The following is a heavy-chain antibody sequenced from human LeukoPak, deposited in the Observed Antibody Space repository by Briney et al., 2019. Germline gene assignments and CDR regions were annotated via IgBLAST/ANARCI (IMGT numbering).Heavy chain of an antibody. V-gene: IGHV4-39*01. D-gene: IGHD6-19*01. CDR3: ASVSSGVGHFDY. J-gene: IGHJ4*02. Sequence: SETLSLTCTVSGGSISSSSSYWGWIRQPPGKGLEWIGSIYYSGSTYYNPSLKSRVTISVDTSKNQFSLKLSSVTAADTAVYYCASVSSGVGHFDYWGQGTLVTVSS. CDR2: IYYSGST. CDR1: GGSISSSSSY.